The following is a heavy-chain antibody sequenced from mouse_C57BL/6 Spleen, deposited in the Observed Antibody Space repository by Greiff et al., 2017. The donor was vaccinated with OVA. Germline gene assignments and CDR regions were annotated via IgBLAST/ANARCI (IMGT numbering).Heavy chain of an antibody. CDR3: TREAQYYYAMDY. V-gene: IGHV6-6*01. Sequence: EVKLEESGGGLVQPGGSMKLSCAASGFTFSDAWMDWVRQSPEKGLEWVAEIRNKANNHATYYAESVKGRFTISRDDSKSSVYLQMNSLRAEDTGIYYCTREAQYYYAMDYWGQGTSVTVSS. J-gene: IGHJ4*01. CDR1: GFTFSDAW. CDR2: IRNKANNHAT.